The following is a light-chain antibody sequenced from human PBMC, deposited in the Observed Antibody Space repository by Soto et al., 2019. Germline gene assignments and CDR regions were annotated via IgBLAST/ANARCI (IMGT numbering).Light chain of an antibody. Sequence: EIVLTQSPATLSLSPGERATLSCRASQSVSSYLAWYQQKPGQAPRLLIYDASNRATGIPARFSGSGSGTDFTLTISGLEPEDFAVYYCQQRSNWPTFGPGTKGDI. CDR2: DAS. CDR1: QSVSSY. CDR3: QQRSNWPT. V-gene: IGKV3-11*01. J-gene: IGKJ3*01.